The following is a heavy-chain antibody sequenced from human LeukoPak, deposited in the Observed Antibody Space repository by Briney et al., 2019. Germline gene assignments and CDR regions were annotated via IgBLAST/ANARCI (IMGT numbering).Heavy chain of an antibody. Sequence: GGSLRLSCAASGFTFSSYAMHWVRQAPGKGLEWVAVISYDGSNKYYADSVKGRFTISRDNSKNTLYLQMNSLRAEDTAVYYCARDPYSDSEEGWFDPWGQGTLVTVSS. V-gene: IGHV3-30-3*01. J-gene: IGHJ5*02. CDR3: ARDPYSDSEEGWFDP. CDR1: GFTFSSYA. D-gene: IGHD2-21*01. CDR2: ISYDGSNK.